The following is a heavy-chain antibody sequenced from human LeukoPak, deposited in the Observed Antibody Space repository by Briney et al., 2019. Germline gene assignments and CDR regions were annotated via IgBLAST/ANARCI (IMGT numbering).Heavy chain of an antibody. V-gene: IGHV4-59*08. CDR2: IYYSGST. CDR1: DGSMVTYS. Sequence: SETLSLTCSVSDGSMVTYSWGWIRQPPGKGLEWIGYIYYSGSTTYNPSLKSRVTVSVDTSKNQFSLKLTSMTAADTAVYYCARGRLGRQHASFFDSWGQGTLVTVSS. CDR3: ARGRLGRQHASFFDS. J-gene: IGHJ4*02. D-gene: IGHD2-2*01.